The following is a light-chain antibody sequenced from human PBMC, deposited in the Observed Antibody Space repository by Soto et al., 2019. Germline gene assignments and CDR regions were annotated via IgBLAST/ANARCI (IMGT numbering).Light chain of an antibody. CDR3: QQYNNWPPWK. CDR1: QSVSSN. J-gene: IGKJ1*01. Sequence: IVLTHSPGTLSLSPWERATLSCRASQSVSSNLAWYQQKPGQAPRLLIDGASTRATGIPARFSGSGSGTEFTLTISSLQSEDFAVYYCQQYNNWPPWKFGQGTKVDIK. V-gene: IGKV3-15*01. CDR2: GAS.